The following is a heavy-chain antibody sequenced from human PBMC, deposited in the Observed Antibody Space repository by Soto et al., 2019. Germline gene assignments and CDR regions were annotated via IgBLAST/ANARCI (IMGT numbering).Heavy chain of an antibody. CDR2: IKSRTENETT. CDR3: GTVLTNAPRWFDY. J-gene: IGHJ4*02. V-gene: IGHV3-15*01. CDR1: GFTFSNVW. D-gene: IGHD3-9*01. Sequence: WGSLRLSCAASGFTFSNVWLSWVRQGPGKGLEWLGRIKSRTENETTDYASPARGRFIISRDDSKNMLYLQLNSLKSEDTGVYYCGTVLTNAPRWFDYWGQGTPVTVSS.